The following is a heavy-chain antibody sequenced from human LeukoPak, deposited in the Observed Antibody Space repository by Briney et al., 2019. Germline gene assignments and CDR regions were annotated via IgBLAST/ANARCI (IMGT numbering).Heavy chain of an antibody. CDR1: GFTFGDYY. V-gene: IGHV3-11*05. CDR3: ARGPLIAAAGTW. D-gene: IGHD6-13*01. J-gene: IGHJ4*02. Sequence: GGSLRLSCAASGFTFGDYYMSWIRQAPGKGLEWISSISGSSDYTPYADFLKGRVTISRDNAKNSLFLQMNSLRAEDTAVYYCARGPLIAAAGTWWGQGTLVTVSS. CDR2: ISGSSDYT.